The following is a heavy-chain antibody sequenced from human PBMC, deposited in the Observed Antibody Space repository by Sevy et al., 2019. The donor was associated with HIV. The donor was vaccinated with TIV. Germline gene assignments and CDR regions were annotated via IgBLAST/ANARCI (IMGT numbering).Heavy chain of an antibody. Sequence: GGSLRLSCAASGFTVSSDHMSWVRQAPGKGLEWVSSIYSGGSTSYADYVEGRFTISRDYSKNTLYLQMNSLRAEDTGVYYGASGSNFKSFAYWGRGTLVTVSS. CDR2: IYSGGST. V-gene: IGHV3-53*01. CDR1: GFTVSSDH. D-gene: IGHD1-26*01. CDR3: ASGSNFKSFAY. J-gene: IGHJ4*02.